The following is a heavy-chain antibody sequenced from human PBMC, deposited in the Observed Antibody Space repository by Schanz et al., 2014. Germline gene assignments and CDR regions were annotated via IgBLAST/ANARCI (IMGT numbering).Heavy chain of an antibody. D-gene: IGHD2-15*01. J-gene: IGHJ4*02. CDR3: VKDDRGDVVVVAANY. CDR1: GFTFSSYA. Sequence: EVQVLESGGGLVQPGGSLRLSCAASGFTFSSYAMSWVRQAPGKGLEWVSTISDSGSSTYYADSVKGRFTISRDKSRNTVYLQMSSLRAEDTAVYYCVKDDRGDVVVVAANYWGQGALATVSS. CDR2: ISDSGSST. V-gene: IGHV3-23*01.